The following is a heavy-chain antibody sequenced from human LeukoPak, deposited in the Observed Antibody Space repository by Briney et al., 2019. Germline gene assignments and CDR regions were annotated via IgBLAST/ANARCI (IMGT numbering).Heavy chain of an antibody. CDR1: GGSISSYY. Sequence: PSETLSLTCTVSGGSISSYYWSWIRQPPGKGLEWIGYIYYSGSTNYIPSLKIRVTISVDTSKNQFSLKLSSVTAADTAVYYCARELNDAFDIWGQGTMVTVSS. CDR3: ARELNDAFDI. J-gene: IGHJ3*02. V-gene: IGHV4-59*01. CDR2: IYYSGST.